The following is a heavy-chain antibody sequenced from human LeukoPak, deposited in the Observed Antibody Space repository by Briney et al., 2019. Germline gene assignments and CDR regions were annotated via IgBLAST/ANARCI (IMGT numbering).Heavy chain of an antibody. CDR2: IYHSGGT. D-gene: IGHD2-2*01. CDR1: GGSISSDY. V-gene: IGHV4-59*08. Sequence: SETLSLTCTVSGGSISSDYWSWIRQHPGKALEWIGNIYHSGGTNYNPSLKRRVTISVDTSKTKFSLKLSSVTAADTAVYYCARQGRNRDFCSSISCHYFDFWGQGALATVSS. CDR3: ARQGRNRDFCSSISCHYFDF. J-gene: IGHJ4*02.